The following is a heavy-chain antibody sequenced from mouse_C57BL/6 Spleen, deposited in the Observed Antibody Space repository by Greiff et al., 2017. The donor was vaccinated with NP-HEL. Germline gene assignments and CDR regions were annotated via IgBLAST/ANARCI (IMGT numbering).Heavy chain of an antibody. Sequence: LQESGPELVKPGASVKISCKASGYAFSSSWMNWVKQRPGKGLEWIGRIYPGDGDTNYNGKFKGKATLTADKSSSTAYMQLSSLTSEDSAVYFCARGGNYASAMDYWGQGTSVTVSS. D-gene: IGHD2-1*01. J-gene: IGHJ4*01. V-gene: IGHV1-82*01. CDR1: GYAFSSSW. CDR3: ARGGNYASAMDY. CDR2: IYPGDGDT.